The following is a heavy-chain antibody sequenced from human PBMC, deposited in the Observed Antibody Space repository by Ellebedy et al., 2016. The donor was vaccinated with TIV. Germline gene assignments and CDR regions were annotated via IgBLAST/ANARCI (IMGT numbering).Heavy chain of an antibody. J-gene: IGHJ4*02. D-gene: IGHD1-14*01. CDR1: GYTFSNYF. CDR2: ISAYNGNT. CDR3: ARGVGTPRIGGTTFDY. V-gene: IGHV1-18*04. Sequence: AASVKVSCKASGYTFSNYFVHWVRQAPGQGLEWMGWISAYNGNTNYAQKLQGRVTMTTDTSTSTAYMELRSLRSDDTAVYYCARGVGTPRIGGTTFDYWGQGTLVTVSS.